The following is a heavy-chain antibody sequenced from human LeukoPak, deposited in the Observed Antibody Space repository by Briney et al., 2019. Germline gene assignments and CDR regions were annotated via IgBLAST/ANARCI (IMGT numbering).Heavy chain of an antibody. CDR1: GFTFSSYA. J-gene: IGHJ6*02. V-gene: IGHV3-23*01. Sequence: GGSLRLSCAASGFTFSSYAMSWVRQAPGKGLEWVSAISGSGGSTYYADSVKGRFTISRDNSKNTLYLQLNSLRAEDTAVYYCARDFQGPLEAESMDVWGQGTTVTVSS. D-gene: IGHD1-1*01. CDR3: ARDFQGPLEAESMDV. CDR2: ISGSGGST.